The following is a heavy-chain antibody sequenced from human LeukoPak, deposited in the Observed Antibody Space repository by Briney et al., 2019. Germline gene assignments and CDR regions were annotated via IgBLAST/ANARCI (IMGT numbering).Heavy chain of an antibody. D-gene: IGHD5-24*01. CDR2: INHSGST. CDR1: GGSFSGYY. J-gene: IGHJ4*02. Sequence: PSETPSLTCAVYGGSFSGYYWSWIRQPPGKGLEWIGEINHSGSTNCNPSLKSRVTISVDTSKNQFSLKLSSVTAADTAVYYCARGDGRDGYKGRLEYWGQGNLVTVSS. CDR3: ARGDGRDGYKGRLEY. V-gene: IGHV4-34*01.